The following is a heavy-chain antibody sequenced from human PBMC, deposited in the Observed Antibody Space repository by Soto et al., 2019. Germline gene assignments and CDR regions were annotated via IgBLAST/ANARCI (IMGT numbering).Heavy chain of an antibody. Sequence: GGSLRLSCAASGFTFSSYGMHWVRQAPGKGLEWVAVISYDGSNKYYADSVKGRFTISRDNSKNTLYLQMNSLRAEDTAVYYCASLPGYCSGGSCYEGYYYYYGMDVWGQGTTVTSP. J-gene: IGHJ6*02. CDR1: GFTFSSYG. V-gene: IGHV3-30*03. D-gene: IGHD2-15*01. CDR3: ASLPGYCSGGSCYEGYYYYYGMDV. CDR2: ISYDGSNK.